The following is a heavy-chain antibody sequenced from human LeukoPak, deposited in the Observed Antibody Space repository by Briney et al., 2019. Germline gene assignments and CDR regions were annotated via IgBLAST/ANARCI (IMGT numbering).Heavy chain of an antibody. CDR1: GASIRGYY. CDR2: IYYSGST. V-gene: IGHV4-59*01. J-gene: IGHJ4*02. Sequence: PSETLSLTCTVSGASIRGYYWSWIRQPPGKGLEWIGYIYYSGSTNYNPSLKSRVTISVDTSKNEFSLRLSSVTAADTAVYYCARADGRLATDIDYWGQGTLVTVSS. D-gene: IGHD5-12*01. CDR3: ARADGRLATDIDY.